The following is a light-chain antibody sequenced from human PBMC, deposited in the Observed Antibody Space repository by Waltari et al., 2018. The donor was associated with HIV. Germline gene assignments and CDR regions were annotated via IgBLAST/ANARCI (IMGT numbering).Light chain of an antibody. J-gene: IGLJ2*01. CDR1: SSTVGDRY. CDR3: ATWDNRLTTVL. CDR2: DDD. Sequence: QSVLTQPPSVSAAPGQKVTIPCSGRSSTVGDRYVSWYQQLPGAAPKLLIFDDDQRPSGIPDRFSGSKSGTSATLGITGLQTGDEADYYCATWDNRLTTVLFGGGTKLTVL. V-gene: IGLV1-51*01.